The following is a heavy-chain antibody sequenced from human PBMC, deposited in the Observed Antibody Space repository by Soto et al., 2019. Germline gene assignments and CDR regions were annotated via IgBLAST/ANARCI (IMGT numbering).Heavy chain of an antibody. CDR1: GGSFSGYY. J-gene: IGHJ4*02. D-gene: IGHD6-13*01. CDR2: INQSGST. CDR3: ARTYSSSWSPFDY. Sequence: QVQLQQWGAGLLKPSETLSLTCVVYGGSFSGYYWSWIRQPPGKGLEWIGEINQSGSTNYNPSLKSRVTISLNTSKNQFSLRLSSVTAADTAVYYCARTYSSSWSPFDYWGQGTLVTVSS. V-gene: IGHV4-34*01.